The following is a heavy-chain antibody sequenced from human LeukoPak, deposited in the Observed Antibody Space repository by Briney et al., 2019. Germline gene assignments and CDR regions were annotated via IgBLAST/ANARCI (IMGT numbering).Heavy chain of an antibody. J-gene: IGHJ3*02. CDR2: IIPIFGTA. CDR3: ARGGITMVRGVPEFDAFNI. V-gene: IGHV1-69*13. CDR1: GGTFSSYA. Sequence: ASVKVSCKASGGTFSSYAISWVRQAPGQGLEWMGGIIPIFGTANYAQKFQGRVTITADESTSTAYMELSSLRSEDTAVYYCARGGITMVRGVPEFDAFNIWGQGTMVTVSS. D-gene: IGHD3-10*01.